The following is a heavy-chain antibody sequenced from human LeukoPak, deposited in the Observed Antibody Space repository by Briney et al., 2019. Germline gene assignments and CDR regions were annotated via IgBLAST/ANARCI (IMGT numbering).Heavy chain of an antibody. V-gene: IGHV3-21*01. CDR3: ARVLRVWAMDTALDY. Sequence: PGGSLRLSCAASGFTFSSYSMNWVRQAPGKGLEWVSSISSSSSYIYYADSVKGRFTISRDNAKNSLYLQMNSLRAEDTAVYYCARVLRVWAMDTALDYWGQGTLVTVSS. D-gene: IGHD5-18*01. CDR1: GFTFSSYS. J-gene: IGHJ4*02. CDR2: ISSSSSYI.